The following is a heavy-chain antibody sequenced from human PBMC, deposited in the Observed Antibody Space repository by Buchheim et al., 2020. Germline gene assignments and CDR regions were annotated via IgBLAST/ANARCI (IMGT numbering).Heavy chain of an antibody. V-gene: IGHV3-23*01. Sequence: EVQLLESGGGLAQPGGSLRLSCAASGFTFSSYAMSWVRQAPGQGLEWVSSISSGGSSTWFADSVKGRFTISRDNSKNLLYLQMNTLRAEDTALYYSAKDSYDGRGYRYDYWGQGTL. CDR3: AKDSYDGRGYRYDY. D-gene: IGHD3-22*01. CDR1: GFTFSSYA. CDR2: ISSGGSST. J-gene: IGHJ4*02.